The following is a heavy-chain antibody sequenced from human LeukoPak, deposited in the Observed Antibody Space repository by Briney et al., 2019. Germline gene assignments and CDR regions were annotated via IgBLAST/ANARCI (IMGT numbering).Heavy chain of an antibody. V-gene: IGHV4-4*07. CDR3: ARAGGVKTAALDLDY. Sequence: SETLSLTCTVSGGSISSYYWSWIRQPAGKGLEWIGRIYTSGSANHSPSLKSRVTISRDTSKNQFSLKLTSVTTADTAVYYCARAGGVKTAALDLDYWGQGTLVTVSS. D-gene: IGHD6-25*01. CDR1: GGSISSYY. CDR2: IYTSGSA. J-gene: IGHJ4*02.